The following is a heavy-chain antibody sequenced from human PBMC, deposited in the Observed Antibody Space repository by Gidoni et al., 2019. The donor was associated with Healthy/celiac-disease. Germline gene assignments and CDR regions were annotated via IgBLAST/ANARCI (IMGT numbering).Heavy chain of an antibody. V-gene: IGHV3-30-3*01. CDR3: AREGYCSSTSCYTPRAFDI. CDR1: GFTFSSYA. J-gene: IGHJ3*02. Sequence: QVQLVESGGGVVQPGRSLRLSCAASGFTFSSYAMHWVRQAPGQGLELVAVISYDGSNKYYADSVKGRFTISRDNSKNTLYLQMNSLRAEDTAVYYCAREGYCSSTSCYTPRAFDIWGQGTMVTVSS. D-gene: IGHD2-2*02. CDR2: ISYDGSNK.